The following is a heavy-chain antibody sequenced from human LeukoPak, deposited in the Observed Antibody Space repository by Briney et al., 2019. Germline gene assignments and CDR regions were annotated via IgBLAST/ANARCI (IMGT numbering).Heavy chain of an antibody. D-gene: IGHD6-19*01. J-gene: IGHJ4*01. CDR1: GFTFSNSA. CDR3: AKGIYSSGWSYFDY. V-gene: IGHV3-23*01. Sequence: GGSLRLSCAASGFTFSNSAMSWVRQAPGKGLEWVSTLNGSGITTYYADSVKGRFTISRDNSKNTLYLQMNSLGAEDTAVYYCAKGIYSSGWSYFDYWGHGTLVTVSS. CDR2: LNGSGITT.